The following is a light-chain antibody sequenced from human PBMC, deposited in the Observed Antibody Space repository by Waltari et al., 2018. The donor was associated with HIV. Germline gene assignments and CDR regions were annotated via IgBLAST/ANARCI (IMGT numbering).Light chain of an antibody. CDR1: QSISSD. Sequence: IQKTKSPSSLSASVVESVTITCRASQSISSDLSWYQQKPGKAPKLLIYAASSLQSGVPSRFSGSGSGTDFTLTISSLQPEDFATYYCQQGYSTLWTFGQGTKVEIK. V-gene: IGKV1-39*01. J-gene: IGKJ1*01. CDR3: QQGYSTLWT. CDR2: AAS.